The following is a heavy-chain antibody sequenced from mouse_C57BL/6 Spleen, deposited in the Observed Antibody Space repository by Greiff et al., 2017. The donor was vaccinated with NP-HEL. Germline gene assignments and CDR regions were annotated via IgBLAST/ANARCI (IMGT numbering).Heavy chain of an antibody. CDR2: IYPGDGDT. V-gene: IGHV1-80*01. CDR1: GYAFSSYW. CDR3: ARGGTTVVSMDC. J-gene: IGHJ4*01. D-gene: IGHD1-1*01. Sequence: QVQLQQSGAELVKPGASVKISCKASGYAFSSYWMNWVKQRPGKGLEWIGQIYPGDGDTNYNGKFKGKATLTADKSSSTAYMQLSSLTSEDSAVYFCARGGTTVVSMDCWGQGTSVTVSS.